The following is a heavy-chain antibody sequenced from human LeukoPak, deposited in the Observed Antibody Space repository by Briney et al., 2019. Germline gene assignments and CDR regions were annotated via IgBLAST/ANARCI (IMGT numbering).Heavy chain of an antibody. V-gene: IGHV1-69*04. Sequence: ASVKVSCKASGGTFSNYAISWVRQAPGQGLEWMGRVIPILGIPNYAQRFQDRVTITADKSTSTDYMELSSLRSEDTAVYYCARSANYYGSGSYYIDAFDIWGQGTMVTVSS. D-gene: IGHD3-10*01. J-gene: IGHJ3*02. CDR3: ARSANYYGSGSYYIDAFDI. CDR1: GGTFSNYA. CDR2: VIPILGIP.